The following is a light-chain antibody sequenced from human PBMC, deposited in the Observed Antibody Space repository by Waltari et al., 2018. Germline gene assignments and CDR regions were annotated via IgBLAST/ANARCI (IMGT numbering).Light chain of an antibody. Sequence: YHQHPDKPPKVIVYEGGKRPSGVSNRFSGSKSVNSASLTISGLQADDDADYFCSSYTGTATPRVFGGGTRLTVL. J-gene: IGLJ3*02. CDR2: EGG. V-gene: IGLV2-23*01. CDR3: SSYTGTATPRV.